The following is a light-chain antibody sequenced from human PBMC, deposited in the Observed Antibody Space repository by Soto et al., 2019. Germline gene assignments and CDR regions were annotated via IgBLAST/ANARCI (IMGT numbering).Light chain of an antibody. J-gene: IGKJ4*01. V-gene: IGKV3-15*01. CDR3: QQYNNWPLT. CDR2: GAS. CDR1: QSVSSD. Sequence: EIVMTQSPATLSVSLGERATLSCRASQSVSSDLGWYQQKPGQAPRLLIHGASTRATGIPARFSGSGSETEFTLTISRLQSEDFAVYYCQQYNNWPLTFGGGTMVEIK.